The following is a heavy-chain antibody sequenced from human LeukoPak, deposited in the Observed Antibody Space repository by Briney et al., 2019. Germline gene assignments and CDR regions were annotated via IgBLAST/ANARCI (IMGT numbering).Heavy chain of an antibody. CDR1: GFTFNNSA. J-gene: IGHJ6*04. Sequence: GGSLRLSCAASGFTFNNSAMSWVRQAPGKGLEWVSSISGSGRSTYYADSVKGRFTVSKDSSKNTLFLQTNSLRPDDTAVYYCSRHGPRGPFASGTCRVYYGLDVWGKGTTVTVSS. D-gene: IGHD3-10*01. CDR3: SRHGPRGPFASGTCRVYYGLDV. CDR2: ISGSGRST. V-gene: IGHV3-23*01.